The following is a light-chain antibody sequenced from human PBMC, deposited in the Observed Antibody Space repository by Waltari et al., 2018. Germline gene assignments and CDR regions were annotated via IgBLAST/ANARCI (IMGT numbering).Light chain of an antibody. CDR3: QLHYSTPVT. J-gene: IGKJ2*01. CDR1: QAISNS. Sequence: DIQMTQSPSSLSASVGDRVTITCRASQAISNSLAWYRHKPGKAPKLLLYAASRLESGCPARFSVSRSGPDFTLSIIVLQPEHFATYFCQLHYSTPVTFGQGTKPETK. CDR2: AAS. V-gene: IGKV1-NL1*01.